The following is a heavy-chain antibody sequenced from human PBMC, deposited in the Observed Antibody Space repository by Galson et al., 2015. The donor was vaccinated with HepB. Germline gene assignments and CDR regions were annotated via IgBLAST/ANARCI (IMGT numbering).Heavy chain of an antibody. CDR1: GGSISSSNSY. D-gene: IGHD2-2*01. CDR2: MSYSGNT. J-gene: IGHJ4*02. CDR3: ARQCSSTSCPFDY. V-gene: IGHV4-39*01. Sequence: QVQLQESGPGLVKPSQTLSLTCTVSGGSISSSNSYWGWVRQPPGKGLEWIGSMSYSGNTFYNPSLKGRLTISVDTPENQFSLKRSSGPAADTAVYYCARQCSSTSCPFDYWGQGTLVTVSS.